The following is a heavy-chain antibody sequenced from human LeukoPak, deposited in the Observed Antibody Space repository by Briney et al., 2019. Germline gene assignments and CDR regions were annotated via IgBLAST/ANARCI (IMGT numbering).Heavy chain of an antibody. CDR1: GGSISSGSYY. Sequence: SQTLSLTCTVCGGSISSGSYYWSWIRQPAGKGLEWIGRIYTSGSTNYNPSLKSRVTISVDTSKNQFSLKLSSVTAADTAVYYCARGRPYCGGDCGKTASDAFDIWGQGTMVTVSS. CDR2: IYTSGST. V-gene: IGHV4-61*02. D-gene: IGHD2-21*02. J-gene: IGHJ3*02. CDR3: ARGRPYCGGDCGKTASDAFDI.